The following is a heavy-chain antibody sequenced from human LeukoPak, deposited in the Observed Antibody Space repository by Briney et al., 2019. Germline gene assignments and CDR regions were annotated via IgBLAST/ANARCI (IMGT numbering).Heavy chain of an antibody. J-gene: IGHJ5*02. CDR2: IYYSGNT. Sequence: SETLSLTCTVSGVSISSSNSYWGWIRQPPGKGLEWIGSIYYSGNTYYNASLKSQVSISIDTSKNEFSLKLSSVAAADTAVYYCARAYHSSWYLNWFDPWGQGTLVTVSS. D-gene: IGHD6-13*01. V-gene: IGHV4-39*01. CDR3: ARAYHSSWYLNWFDP. CDR1: GVSISSSNSY.